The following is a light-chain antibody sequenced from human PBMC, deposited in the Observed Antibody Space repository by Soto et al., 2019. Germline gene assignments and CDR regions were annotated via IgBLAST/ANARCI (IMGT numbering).Light chain of an antibody. J-gene: IGKJ1*01. CDR2: AAS. CDR1: QSISSY. V-gene: IGKV1-39*01. CDR3: QQSYRTPRGT. Sequence: DIQMTQSPSSLSASVGDRVTITCGASQSISSYLNWYQQKPGKAPKLLIYAASSLQSGVPSRFSGSGSGTDFTLTISRLQPEDFATYYCQQSYRTPRGTCGQGAKVEI.